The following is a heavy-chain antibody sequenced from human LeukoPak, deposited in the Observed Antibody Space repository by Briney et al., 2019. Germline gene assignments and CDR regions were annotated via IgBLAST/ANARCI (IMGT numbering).Heavy chain of an antibody. CDR2: IYTAGST. V-gene: IGHV3-66*04. CDR3: AKPPLAYGTNWYTYYFDH. J-gene: IGHJ4*02. CDR1: GFTVSVNY. Sequence: GGSLRLSCAASGFTVSVNYMSWVRQAPGRGLEWVSIIYTAGSTYYADSVKGRFTISRDNSKNTLYLQMNSLRVEDTAVYYCAKPPLAYGTNWYTYYFDHWGQGTLVTVSS. D-gene: IGHD1/OR15-1a*01.